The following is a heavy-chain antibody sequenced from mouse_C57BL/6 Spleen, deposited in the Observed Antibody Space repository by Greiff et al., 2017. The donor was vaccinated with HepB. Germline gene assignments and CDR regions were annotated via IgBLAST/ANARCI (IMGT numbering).Heavy chain of an antibody. D-gene: IGHD2-13*01. CDR2: IYPRSGNT. J-gene: IGHJ4*01. V-gene: IGHV1-81*01. Sequence: VKLMESGAELARPGASVKLSCKASGYTFTSYGISWVKQRTGQGLEWIGEIYPRSGNTYYNEKFKGKATLTADKSSSTAYMELRSLTSEDSAVYFCAREVNHYYAMDYWGQGTSVTVSS. CDR1: GYTFTSYG. CDR3: AREVNHYYAMDY.